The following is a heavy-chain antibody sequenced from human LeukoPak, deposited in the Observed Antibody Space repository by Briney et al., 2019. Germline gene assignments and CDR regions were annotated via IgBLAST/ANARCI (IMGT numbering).Heavy chain of an antibody. Sequence: SETPSLTCTVSGASISSYYWSWIRQPPGKGLEWIGYIYYSGSTDYNPSLKSRVTISLDTSTNQFSLKLSSVTAADTAVYYCARLLYSGSYYYFDSWGQGTLVTVSS. CDR1: GASISSYY. J-gene: IGHJ4*02. CDR2: IYYSGST. D-gene: IGHD1-26*01. V-gene: IGHV4-59*01. CDR3: ARLLYSGSYYYFDS.